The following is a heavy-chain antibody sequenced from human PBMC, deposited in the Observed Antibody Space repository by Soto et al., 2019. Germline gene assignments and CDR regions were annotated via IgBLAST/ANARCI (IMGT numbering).Heavy chain of an antibody. CDR2: MDAGNGNT. Sequence: QVQLVQSGAEVKKPGASVKVSCKASGYSFTTHAIHLVRQPPGQRLECVGWMDAGNGNTKYSQKLQGRVTIARDTSASTAYMEMSSMRTEDTAVYNCARDYNSGSYIFDYWGQGALITVSS. J-gene: IGHJ4*02. CDR1: GYSFTTHA. CDR3: ARDYNSGSYIFDY. D-gene: IGHD3-10*01. V-gene: IGHV1-3*01.